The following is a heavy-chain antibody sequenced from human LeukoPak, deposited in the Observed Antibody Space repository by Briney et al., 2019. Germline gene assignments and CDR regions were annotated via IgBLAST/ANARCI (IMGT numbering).Heavy chain of an antibody. Sequence: SETLSLTCPVSGGSISSYYLSWIRQPPGQGLEWIGYIYYIGSTNYNPSLKSRVTISVDTYKNQFCLKLSSVTAADTAVYYCARERGDYYDSSGYPSGAFDICGQGTMVTVSS. CDR3: ARERGDYYDSSGYPSGAFDI. CDR2: IYYIGST. CDR1: GGSISSYY. J-gene: IGHJ3*02. V-gene: IGHV4-59*01. D-gene: IGHD3-22*01.